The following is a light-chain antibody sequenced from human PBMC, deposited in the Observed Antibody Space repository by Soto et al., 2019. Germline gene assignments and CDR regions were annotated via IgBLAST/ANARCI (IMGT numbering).Light chain of an antibody. CDR1: SSDVGGYKY. CDR3: AAWDDSLSGWV. V-gene: IGLV2-14*01. CDR2: EVS. Sequence: QSALTQPASVSGSPGQSITISCTGTSSDVGGYKYVSWYQQHPDKAPKLIIFEVSNRPSGVPDRFSGSKSGTSASLAISGLRSEDEADYYCAAWDDSLSGWVFGGGTKVTVL. J-gene: IGLJ3*02.